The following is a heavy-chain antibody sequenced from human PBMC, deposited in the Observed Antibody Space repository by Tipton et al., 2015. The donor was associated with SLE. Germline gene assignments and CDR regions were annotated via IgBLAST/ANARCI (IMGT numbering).Heavy chain of an antibody. CDR1: GFTFSSYA. V-gene: IGHV3-23*01. Sequence: GSLRLSCVASGFTFSSYAMNWVRQAPGKGLEWVALISASGGSTYYIDSVRGRFTISRDNFNNMLYLQMSSLRAEDTAVYYCAKVYSVPSGNHFDFWGPGTLVTVSS. CDR3: AKVYSVPSGNHFDF. CDR2: ISASGGST. J-gene: IGHJ4*02. D-gene: IGHD6-19*01.